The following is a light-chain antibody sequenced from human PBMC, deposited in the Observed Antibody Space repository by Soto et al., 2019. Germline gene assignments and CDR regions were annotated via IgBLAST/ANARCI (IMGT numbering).Light chain of an antibody. V-gene: IGKV3-11*01. CDR3: QQRSNWPLLT. CDR2: DAS. Sequence: EIVLTQSPATLSLSPGERATLSCRASQSVSNSLAWYQQKPGQAPRHLIYDASNRATGIPARFSGSGSGTDFSLSISSLEPEDFAVYYCQQRSNWPLLTFGGGTKVESK. CDR1: QSVSNS. J-gene: IGKJ4*01.